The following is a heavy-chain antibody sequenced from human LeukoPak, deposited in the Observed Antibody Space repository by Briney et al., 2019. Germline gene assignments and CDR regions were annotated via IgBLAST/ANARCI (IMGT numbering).Heavy chain of an antibody. Sequence: SETLSLTCTVSGGSISSYYWSWIRQPPGKGLEWIGSMYFSGTTNYNPSLKSRVTISVDTSKNQFSLKLTSVTAADTAVYYCAREVYGELGWFDPWGQGTLVTVSS. CDR2: MYFSGTT. CDR1: GGSISSYY. J-gene: IGHJ5*02. V-gene: IGHV4-59*01. D-gene: IGHD1-7*01. CDR3: AREVYGELGWFDP.